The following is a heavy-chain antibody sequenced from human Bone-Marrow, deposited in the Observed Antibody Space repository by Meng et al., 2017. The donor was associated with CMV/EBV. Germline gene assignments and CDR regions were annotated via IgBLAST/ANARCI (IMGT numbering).Heavy chain of an antibody. J-gene: IGHJ5*02. CDR3: AHRTVGANYRCFDP. CDR2: IYWDDDK. CDR1: GFSLSTSGVG. D-gene: IGHD1-26*01. V-gene: IGHV2-5*02. Sequence: QITLKESGPTLVKPTQTLTLTCTFSGFSLSTSGVGVGWIRQPPGKALEWLALIYWDDDKRYSPSLKSRLTITKDTSKNQVVLTMTNMDPVDTATYYCAHRTVGANYRCFDPWGQGTLVTVSS.